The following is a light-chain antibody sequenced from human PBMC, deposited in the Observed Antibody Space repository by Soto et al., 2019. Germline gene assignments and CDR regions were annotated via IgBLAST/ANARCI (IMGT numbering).Light chain of an antibody. CDR3: QQHDILPIT. J-gene: IGKJ5*01. CDR2: DAS. Sequence: TLTFSPGERATLSCRVSQSVRNNYLAWYQVRPGQAPRLLIYDASTKATAIPDRISGAGSGTDFTLTISRLEPEDFALYYCQQHDILPITFGQGTRLEI. CDR1: QSVRNNY. V-gene: IGKV3-20*01.